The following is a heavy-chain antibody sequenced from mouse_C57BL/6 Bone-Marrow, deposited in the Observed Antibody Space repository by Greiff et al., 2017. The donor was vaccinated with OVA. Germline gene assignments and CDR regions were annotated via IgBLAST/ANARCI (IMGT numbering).Heavy chain of an antibody. Sequence: EVQRVESGGGLVQPGESLKLSCESNEYEFHSHDMSWFRKTPEKRLELVAAINSDGGSTYYPDTMERRFIISRDNTKKTPYLQMSSLRSEDTAVDYGARGGLRWLLRVAYWGQGTLVTVSA. D-gene: IGHD2-3*01. J-gene: IGHJ3*01. CDR1: EYEFHSHD. V-gene: IGHV5-2*01. CDR3: ARGGLRWLLRVAY. CDR2: INSDGGST.